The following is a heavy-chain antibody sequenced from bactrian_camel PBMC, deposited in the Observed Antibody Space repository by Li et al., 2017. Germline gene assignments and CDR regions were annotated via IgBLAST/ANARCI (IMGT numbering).Heavy chain of an antibody. J-gene: IGHJ4*01. D-gene: IGHD8*01. CDR3: AARRTCVTGPLNHFLWNV. Sequence: HVQLVESGGGSVQAGGSLTLSCAAGRCTYKRNCMGWFRQRPGKDREGVAAIDTDGSTRYADSVKGRFTISRDGGQAIVHLHMSSLEPGDTAMYYGAARRTCVTGPLNHFLWNVWGQGTQVTVS. CDR1: RCTYKRNC. CDR2: IDTDGST. V-gene: IGHV3S53*01.